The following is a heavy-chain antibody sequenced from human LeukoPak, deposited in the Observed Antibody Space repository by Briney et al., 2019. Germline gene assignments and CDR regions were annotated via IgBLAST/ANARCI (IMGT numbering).Heavy chain of an antibody. Sequence: GRSLRLSCIASGFTFSSYGMHWVRQAPGKGLEWVAVAYHDGYYGNSQYYADSVKGRFTISRDNSEKTLYLQMSSLRAEDTAVYYCANLGIAAAGTHYWGQGTLVTVSS. V-gene: IGHV3-33*06. J-gene: IGHJ4*02. D-gene: IGHD6-13*01. CDR2: AYHDGYYGNSQ. CDR3: ANLGIAAAGTHY. CDR1: GFTFSSYG.